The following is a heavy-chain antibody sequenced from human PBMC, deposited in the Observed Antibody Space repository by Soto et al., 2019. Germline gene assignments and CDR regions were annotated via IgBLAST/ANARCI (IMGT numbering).Heavy chain of an antibody. V-gene: IGHV1-69*05. CDR2: IIPIFGTA. J-gene: IGHJ5*02. CDR3: ARDMVYTNWFDP. D-gene: IGHD2-8*01. CDR1: GGTFSSYA. Sequence: SVKVSCKASGGTFSSYAISWVRQAPGQGLEWMGGIIPIFGTANYAQKFQGRVTMTTDTSTSTAYMELRSLRSDDTAVYYCARDMVYTNWFDPWGQGTLVTVSS.